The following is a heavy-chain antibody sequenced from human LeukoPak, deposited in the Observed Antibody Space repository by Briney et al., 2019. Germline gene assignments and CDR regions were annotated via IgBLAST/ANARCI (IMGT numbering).Heavy chain of an antibody. CDR3: ARVRSYSSSWYSSWFDP. J-gene: IGHJ5*02. D-gene: IGHD6-13*01. V-gene: IGHV4-59*12. CDR2: IYYSGST. Sequence: SETLSLTCAVYGGSFSGYYWSWIRQPPGKGLEWIGYIYYSGSTNYNPSLKSRVTMSVDTSKNQFSLKLSSVTAADTAVYYCARVRSYSSSWYSSWFDPWGQGTLVTVSS. CDR1: GGSFSGYY.